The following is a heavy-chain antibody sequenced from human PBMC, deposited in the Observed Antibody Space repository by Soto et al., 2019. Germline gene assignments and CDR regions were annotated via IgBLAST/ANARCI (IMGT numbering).Heavy chain of an antibody. CDR3: ARHALAVSSHPQLSWFDP. CDR2: IYYSGST. CDR1: GASISSYY. J-gene: IGHJ5*02. V-gene: IGHV4-59*08. D-gene: IGHD3-16*02. Sequence: AETLSLTCTVSGASISSYYWSWIRHPPGKGLEWIGNIYYSGSTNYNPSLKSRVTISVDTSKTQFSLKLSSVTAADTAVYCCARHALAVSSHPQLSWFDPWGQGTLVTVSS.